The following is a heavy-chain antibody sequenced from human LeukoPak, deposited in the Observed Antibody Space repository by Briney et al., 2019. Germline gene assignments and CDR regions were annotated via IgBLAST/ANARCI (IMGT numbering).Heavy chain of an antibody. CDR2: ISGSGGST. CDR3: AKNGVEMARLGWFDP. J-gene: IGHJ5*02. CDR1: GFTFSSYA. Sequence: GGSLRLSCAASGFTFSSYAMSWVRQAPGKGLEWVSAISGSGGSTHYADSVKGRFTISRDNSKNTLYLQMNSLRAEDTAVYYCAKNGVEMARLGWFDPWGQGTLVTVSS. D-gene: IGHD5-24*01. V-gene: IGHV3-23*01.